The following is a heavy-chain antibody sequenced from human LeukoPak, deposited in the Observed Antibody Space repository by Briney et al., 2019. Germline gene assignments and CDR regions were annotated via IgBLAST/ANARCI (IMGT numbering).Heavy chain of an antibody. J-gene: IGHJ1*01. V-gene: IGHV3-23*01. CDR1: GFSFSSHG. CDR2: ISPSGDIT. CDR3: AKDDDWGRYKH. Sequence: GGTLRLSCAGSGFSFSSHGMNSVRQAPGKGLEWVSGISPSGDITYYTDSVRGRFTISRDNFKNTLSLQVNSLRAEDTAMYYCAKDDDWGRYKHWGQGTLVTVSS. D-gene: IGHD3-16*01.